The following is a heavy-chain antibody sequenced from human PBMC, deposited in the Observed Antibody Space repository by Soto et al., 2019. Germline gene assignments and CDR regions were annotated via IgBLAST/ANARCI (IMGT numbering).Heavy chain of an antibody. CDR1: GITFDDYT. CDR3: VRAGITIFGVVIDYYYYGMDV. D-gene: IGHD3-3*01. Sequence: PGGSLRLSCAASGITFDDYTMHWVRQAPGKGLEWVSLISWDGGSTYYADSVKGRFTISRDNSKNSLYLQMNSLRTEDTALYYCVRAGITIFGVVIDYYYYGMDVWGQGTTVTVSS. CDR2: ISWDGGST. J-gene: IGHJ6*02. V-gene: IGHV3-43*01.